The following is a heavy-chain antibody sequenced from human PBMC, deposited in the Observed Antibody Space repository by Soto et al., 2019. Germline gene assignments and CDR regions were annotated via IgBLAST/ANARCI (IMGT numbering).Heavy chain of an antibody. CDR2: IYYSGST. CDR1: GGSISSYY. V-gene: IGHV4-59*01. Sequence: SETLSLTCTVSGGSISSYYWSWIRQPPGKGLEWIGYIYYSGSTNYNPSLKSRVTISVDTSKNQFSLKLNSVTAADTAVYYCARVGLHGWFGLTPTTNYYFDYWGQGTLVTVSS. J-gene: IGHJ4*02. CDR3: ARVGLHGWFGLTPTTNYYFDY. D-gene: IGHD3-10*01.